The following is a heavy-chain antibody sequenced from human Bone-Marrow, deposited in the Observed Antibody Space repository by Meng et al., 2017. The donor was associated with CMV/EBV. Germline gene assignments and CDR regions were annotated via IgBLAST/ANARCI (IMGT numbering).Heavy chain of an antibody. J-gene: IGHJ3*02. CDR3: ASDAVAAGLGDAFDI. CDR2: IYYSGTT. D-gene: IGHD6-13*01. CDR1: GGSISSSGYF. V-gene: IGHV4-39*01. Sequence: SETLSLTCTVSGGSISSSGYFWGWIRQPPGKGLEWIGSIYYSGTTYYNPSLKSRVTISVDTSKNQFSLKLSSVTAADTAVYYCASDAVAAGLGDAFDIWGQGTMVTVSS.